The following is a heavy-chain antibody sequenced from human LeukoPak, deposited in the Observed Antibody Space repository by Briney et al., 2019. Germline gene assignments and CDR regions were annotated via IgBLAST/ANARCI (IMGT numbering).Heavy chain of an antibody. V-gene: IGHV4-39*01. CDR2: IYYSGST. J-gene: IGHJ4*02. D-gene: IGHD3-3*01. CDR3: ARLRWSGYYPFDY. CDR1: GCSISSSSYY. Sequence: KPSETLSLTCTVSGCSISSSSYYWGWIRQPPGKGLEWIGSIYYSGSTYYNPSLKSRVTISVGTSKNQFSLKLSSVTAADTAVYYCARLRWSGYYPFDYWGQGTLVTVSS.